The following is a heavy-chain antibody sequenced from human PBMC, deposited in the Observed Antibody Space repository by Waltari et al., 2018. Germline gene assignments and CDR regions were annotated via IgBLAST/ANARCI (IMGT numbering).Heavy chain of an antibody. J-gene: IGHJ4*02. V-gene: IGHV4-34*01. CDR3: ARGGTTVAGHLDY. Sequence: QVQLQEWGAGLLKASETLSLTCAVYSGSFSGYYWSWIRQPPGKGLAWIGEINHRGSTNTNPSMKSRITISMDTATNQVSLKLNSVTAADTAVYYCARGGTTVAGHLDYWGQGTLVTVSS. D-gene: IGHD6-19*01. CDR2: INHRGST. CDR1: SGSFSGYY.